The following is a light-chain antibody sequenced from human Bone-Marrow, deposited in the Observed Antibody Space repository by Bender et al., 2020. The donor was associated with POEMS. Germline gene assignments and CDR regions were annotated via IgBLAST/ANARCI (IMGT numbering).Light chain of an antibody. CDR2: DVT. V-gene: IGLV2-14*03. CDR3: SSYSSSGIYV. J-gene: IGLJ1*01. CDR1: YNDIGAYDF. Sequence: QSALTQPASVSGSPGQSITISCTGTYNDIGAYDFVSWYQHHPGKAPRLMIYDVTDRPSGISARFSGSKSGNTASLTISGLQAEDEADYYCSSYSSSGIYVFGTGTKVTVL.